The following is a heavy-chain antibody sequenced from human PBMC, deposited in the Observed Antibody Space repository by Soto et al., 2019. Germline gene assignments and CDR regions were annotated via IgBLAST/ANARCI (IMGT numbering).Heavy chain of an antibody. CDR2: ISSSSSYI. Sequence: GGSLRLSCAASGFTFSSYSMNWVRQAPGKGLEWVSSISSSSSYIYYADSVKGRFTISRDNAKNSLYLQMNSLRAEDTAVYYCARGGARTGDYYYGMDVWGQGTTVTVSS. CDR3: ARGGARTGDYYYGMDV. J-gene: IGHJ6*02. V-gene: IGHV3-21*01. CDR1: GFTFSSYS. D-gene: IGHD7-27*01.